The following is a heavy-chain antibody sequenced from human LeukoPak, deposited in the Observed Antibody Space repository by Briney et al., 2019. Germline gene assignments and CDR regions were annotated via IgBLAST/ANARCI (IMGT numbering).Heavy chain of an antibody. CDR2: IYYSGST. V-gene: IGHV4-59*12. Sequence: SETLSLTCAVYGGSFNDYYWIWIRQPPGKGLEWIGYIYYSGSTNYNPSLKSRVTISVDTSKNQFSLKLSSVTAADTAVYYCARSRVIPYYYYCGMDVWGQGTTVTVSS. CDR1: GGSFNDYY. CDR3: ARSRVIPYYYYCGMDV. D-gene: IGHD3-16*02. J-gene: IGHJ6*02.